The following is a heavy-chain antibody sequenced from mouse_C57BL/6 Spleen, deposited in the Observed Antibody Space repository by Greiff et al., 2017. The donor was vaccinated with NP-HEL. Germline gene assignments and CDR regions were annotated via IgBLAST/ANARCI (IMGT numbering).Heavy chain of an antibody. V-gene: IGHV7-3*01. CDR3: ARYNGMDAMDY. J-gene: IGHJ4*01. CDR2: IRNKANGYTT. Sequence: EVQLQESGGGLVQPGGSLSLSCAASGFTFTDYYMSWVRQPPGKALEWLGFIRNKANGYTTEYSASVKGRFTISRDNSQSILYLQMNALRAEDSAPYYCARYNGMDAMDYWGQGTSVTVSS. D-gene: IGHD1-1*01. CDR1: GFTFTDYY.